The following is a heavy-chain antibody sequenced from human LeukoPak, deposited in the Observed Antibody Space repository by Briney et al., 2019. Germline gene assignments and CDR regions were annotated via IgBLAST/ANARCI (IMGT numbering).Heavy chain of an antibody. CDR2: INHSGSN. CDR3: ARGSSTSHVRRFWNY. J-gene: IGHJ4*02. D-gene: IGHD2-2*01. Sequence: SETLSLTCAVYGGSFSSYSWSWIRQPPGKGLEWIAEINHSGSNNYKPSLKSRVTISVDTSKNQFSLKLSSVTAADTAVYYCARGSSTSHVRRFWNYWGQGILVTVSS. CDR1: GGSFSSYS. V-gene: IGHV4-34*01.